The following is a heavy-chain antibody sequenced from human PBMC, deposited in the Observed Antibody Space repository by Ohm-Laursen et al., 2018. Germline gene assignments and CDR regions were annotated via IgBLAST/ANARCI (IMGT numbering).Heavy chain of an antibody. Sequence: TLSLTCTVSGGSISSYYWSWIRQPPGKGLEWIGYIYYSGSTNYNPSLKSRVTISVDTSKNQFSLKLSSVTAADTAVYYCAKGPDIAVTGLDYWGQGTLVTVSS. CDR3: AKGPDIAVTGLDY. CDR2: IYYSGST. J-gene: IGHJ4*02. V-gene: IGHV4-59*01. D-gene: IGHD6-19*01. CDR1: GGSISSYY.